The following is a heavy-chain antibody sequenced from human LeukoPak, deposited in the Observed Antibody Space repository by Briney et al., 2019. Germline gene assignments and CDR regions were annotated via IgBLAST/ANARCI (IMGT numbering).Heavy chain of an antibody. CDR2: IDKKDKGYATAT. D-gene: IGHD6-13*01. V-gene: IGHV3-73*01. Sequence: GGSLKPSCAASGFTFSGSAIHWVRQSSGKGLEWVGQIDKKDKGYATATAYAASVKGRFTISRDDSINTAYLQMKSLKTEDTAVYYCTAAGIAWYYYYAMDVWGQGTTVTVSS. J-gene: IGHJ6*02. CDR1: GFTFSGSA. CDR3: TAAGIAWYYYYAMDV.